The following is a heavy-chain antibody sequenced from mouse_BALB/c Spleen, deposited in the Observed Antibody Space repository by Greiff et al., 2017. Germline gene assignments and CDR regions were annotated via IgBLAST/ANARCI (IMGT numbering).Heavy chain of an antibody. CDR2: ISYDGSN. J-gene: IGHJ3*01. V-gene: IGHV3-6*02. Sequence: EVKLQESGPGLVKPSQSLSLTCSVTGYSITSGYYWNWIRQFPGNKLEWMGYISYDGSNNYNPSLKNRISITRDTSKNQFFLKLNSVTTEDTATYYCARDLPRAYWGQGTLVTVSA. CDR3: ARDLPRAY. CDR1: GYSITSGYY.